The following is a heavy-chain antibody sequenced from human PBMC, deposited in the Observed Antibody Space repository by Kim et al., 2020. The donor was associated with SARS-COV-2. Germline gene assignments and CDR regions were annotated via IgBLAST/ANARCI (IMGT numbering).Heavy chain of an antibody. J-gene: IGHJ2*01. D-gene: IGHD6-13*01. CDR3: AKVGQQLVLNWYFDL. Sequence: DSVKGRFTISRDNSKNTLYLQMNSLRAEDTAVYYCAKVGQQLVLNWYFDLWGRGTLVTVSS. V-gene: IGHV3-23*01.